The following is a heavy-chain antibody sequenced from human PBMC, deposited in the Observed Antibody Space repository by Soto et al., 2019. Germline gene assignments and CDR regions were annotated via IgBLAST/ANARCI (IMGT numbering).Heavy chain of an antibody. CDR2: ISGSGGST. J-gene: IGHJ3*01. D-gene: IGHD2-2*01. V-gene: IGHV3-23*01. CDR3: AKDLDIVVVPAAFSSVSRDRSG. Sequence: GGSLRLSCAASGFTFSSYAMSWVRQAPGKGLEWVSAISGSGGSTYYADSVKGRFTIPRDNSKNTLYLQMNSLRAEDTAVYYCAKDLDIVVVPAAFSSVSRDRSGWGQGTMVTVSS. CDR1: GFTFSSYA.